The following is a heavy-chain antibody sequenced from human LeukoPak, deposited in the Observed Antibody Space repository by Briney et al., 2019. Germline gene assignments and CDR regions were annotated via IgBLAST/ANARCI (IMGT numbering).Heavy chain of an antibody. J-gene: IGHJ4*02. D-gene: IGHD3-22*01. CDR2: ISWNSGSI. V-gene: IGHV3-9*01. CDR1: GFTFDDYA. CDR3: AKVGVRGYYYSFFDY. Sequence: GGSLRLSCAASGFTFDDYAMHWVRQAPGKGLEWVSGISWNSGSIGYADSVKGRFTISRDNAKNSLYLQMNSLRAEDTALYYCAKVGVRGYYYSFFDYWGQGTLVTVSS.